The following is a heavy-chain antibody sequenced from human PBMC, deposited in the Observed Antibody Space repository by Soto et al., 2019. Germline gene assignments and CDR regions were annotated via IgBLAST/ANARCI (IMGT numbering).Heavy chain of an antibody. CDR1: GYSFTSYW. CDR3: ARRNYGDYHYSNGMDV. CDR2: IYHGESDT. J-gene: IGHJ6*02. D-gene: IGHD4-17*01. Sequence: GESLKFSCKGSGYSFTSYWIGWVRQRPGKGLEWRGIIYHGESDTRYSPSFQGQVTISADKSISTADLQWSSLKASDTAMYYCARRNYGDYHYSNGMDVWGQGTTVTVSS. V-gene: IGHV5-51*01.